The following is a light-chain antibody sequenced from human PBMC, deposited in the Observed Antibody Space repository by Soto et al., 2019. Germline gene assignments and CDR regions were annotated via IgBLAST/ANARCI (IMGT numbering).Light chain of an antibody. V-gene: IGLV2-14*01. Sequence: QSALTQPASVSGSPGQSITISCTGTSSDVGGYTYVSWYQQHPGKAPKLMIYEVSNRPSGVSNRFSGSKSGNTASLTISGLQAEDEADYYCTSYTSSSTWVFGGRTKLTVL. J-gene: IGLJ3*02. CDR1: SSDVGGYTY. CDR2: EVS. CDR3: TSYTSSSTWV.